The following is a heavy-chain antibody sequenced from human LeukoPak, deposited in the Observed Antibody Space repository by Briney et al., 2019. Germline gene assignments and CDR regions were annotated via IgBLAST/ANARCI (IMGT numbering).Heavy chain of an antibody. CDR2: ISAYNGNT. J-gene: IGHJ3*02. CDR1: GYTFTSYG. CDR3: AREEGDWGDALDI. D-gene: IGHD2-21*02. V-gene: IGHV1-18*01. Sequence: ASVTVSCKASGYTFTSYGITWVRQAPGQGLEWMGWISAYNGNTNYAQKVQGRVTMTRDTSTSTAYMELRSLRSDDTAVYYCAREEGDWGDALDIWGQGTLVTVSS.